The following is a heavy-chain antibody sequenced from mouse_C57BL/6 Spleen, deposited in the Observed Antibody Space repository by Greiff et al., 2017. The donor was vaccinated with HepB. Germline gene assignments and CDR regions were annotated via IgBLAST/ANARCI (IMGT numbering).Heavy chain of an antibody. D-gene: IGHD2-4*01. V-gene: IGHV1-50*01. CDR2: IDPSDSYT. CDR3: ANYDYDWYFDV. J-gene: IGHJ1*03. Sequence: QQSCKASGYTFTSYWMQWVKQRPGQGLEWIGEIDPSDSYTNYNQKFKGKATLTVDTTSSTAYMQLSSLTSEDSAVYYCANYDYDWYFDVWGTGTTVTVSS. CDR1: GYTFTSYW.